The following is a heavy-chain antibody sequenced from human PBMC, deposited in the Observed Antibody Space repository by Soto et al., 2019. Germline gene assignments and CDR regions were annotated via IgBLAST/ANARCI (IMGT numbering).Heavy chain of an antibody. V-gene: IGHV2-5*02. CDR3: AHRLLDILTGYYEGIFDY. J-gene: IGHJ4*02. CDR2: IYWDDDK. D-gene: IGHD3-9*01. Sequence: SGPTLVKPTQTLTLTCTFSGFSLSTSGVGVGWIRQPPGKALEWLALIYWDDDKRYSPSLKSRLTITKDTSKNQVVLTMTNMDPVDTATYYCAHRLLDILTGYYEGIFDYWGQGTLVTVSS. CDR1: GFSLSTSGVG.